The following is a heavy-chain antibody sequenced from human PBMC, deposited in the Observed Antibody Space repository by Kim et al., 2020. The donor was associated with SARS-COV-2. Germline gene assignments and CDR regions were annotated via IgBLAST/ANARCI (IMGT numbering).Heavy chain of an antibody. D-gene: IGHD3-10*01. CDR3: ARDGSGSYSYYFDY. Sequence: NQSLKSRVTISVDTSKNQFSLKLSSVTAADTAVYYCARDGSGSYSYYFDYWGQGTLVTVSS. J-gene: IGHJ4*02. V-gene: IGHV4-31*02.